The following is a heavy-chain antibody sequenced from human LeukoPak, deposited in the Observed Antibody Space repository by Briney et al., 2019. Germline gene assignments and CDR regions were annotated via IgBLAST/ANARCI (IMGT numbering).Heavy chain of an antibody. J-gene: IGHJ3*01. CDR1: GGSISFYY. CDR2: IYTRGST. CDR3: ARDPRRELLGGDAFDV. D-gene: IGHD1-26*01. Sequence: SETLSLTCTVSGGSISFYYWNWVRQPAGKELEWIGRIYTRGSTVYNPSLNSRVTISVDNSKNQFSLNLTSVTAADTAVYYCARDPRRELLGGDAFDVWGQGTMVTVSS. V-gene: IGHV4-4*07.